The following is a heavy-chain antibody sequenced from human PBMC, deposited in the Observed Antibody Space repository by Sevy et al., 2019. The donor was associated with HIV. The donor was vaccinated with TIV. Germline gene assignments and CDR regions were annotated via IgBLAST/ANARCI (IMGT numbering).Heavy chain of an antibody. D-gene: IGHD1-26*01. CDR2: IKGDGRAK. CDR1: GFTFSHYW. CDR3: ARDCNSAACLGGLDV. Sequence: GGSLRLSCAASGFTFSHYWMTWVRQAPGKGPEWVANIKGDGRAKYYVDSVGGRFTISRDNAKNSLYLQMNSLRGEDTAFDYCARDCNSAACLGGLDVWGQGTTVTVSS. V-gene: IGHV3-7*03. J-gene: IGHJ6*02.